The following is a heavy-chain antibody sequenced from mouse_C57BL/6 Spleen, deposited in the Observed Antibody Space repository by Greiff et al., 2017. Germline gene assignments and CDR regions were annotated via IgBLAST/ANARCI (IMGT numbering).Heavy chain of an antibody. J-gene: IGHJ4*01. CDR3: ARRIYYDYDGGMDY. CDR2: ISGGGGNT. V-gene: IGHV5-9*01. CDR1: GFTFSSYT. Sequence: EVKLVESGGGLVKPGGSLKLSCAASGFTFSSYTMSWVRQTPEKRLEWVATISGGGGNTYYPDSVKGRFTISRDNAKNPLYLQMSSLRSEDTALYYCARRIYYDYDGGMDYWGQGTSVTVSS. D-gene: IGHD2-4*01.